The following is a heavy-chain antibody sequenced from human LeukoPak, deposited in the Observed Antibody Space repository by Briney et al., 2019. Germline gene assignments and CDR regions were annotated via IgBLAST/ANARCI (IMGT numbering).Heavy chain of an antibody. CDR1: GYTLTSYG. CDR3: ARGVPGGHYYNDY. V-gene: IGHV1-18*01. D-gene: IGHD3-10*01. CDR2: ITTYNANT. Sequence: ASVKVSCKASGYTLTSYGISWVRQAPGQGLEWMGWITTYNANTRFAQKFQGRVSLTSDTSTSTAYMELGSLRSDDTAVYYCARGVPGGHYYNDYWGQGTLVTVSS. J-gene: IGHJ4*02.